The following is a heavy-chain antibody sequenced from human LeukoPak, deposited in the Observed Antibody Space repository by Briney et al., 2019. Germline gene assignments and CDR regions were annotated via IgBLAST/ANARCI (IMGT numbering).Heavy chain of an antibody. CDR1: GYSFTSYW. V-gene: IGHV5-51*01. Sequence: GESLNISFKGSGYSFTSYWSGWVRQMPGKGLEWMGIIYPGDSDTRYSPSFQGQVTISADKSISTAYLQWSSLTASDTAMYYCARSYGDYYIDNWGEGTLVTVSS. D-gene: IGHD4-17*01. J-gene: IGHJ4*02. CDR2: IYPGDSDT. CDR3: ARSYGDYYIDN.